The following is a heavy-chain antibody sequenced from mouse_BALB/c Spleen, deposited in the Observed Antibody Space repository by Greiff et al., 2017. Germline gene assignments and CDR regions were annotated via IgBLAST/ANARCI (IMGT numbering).Heavy chain of an antibody. CDR3: ASLRGFAY. CDR2: ISSGGSYT. Sequence: EVKLMESGGGLVKPGGSLKLSCAASGFTFSSYAMSWVRQTPEKRLEWVATISSGGSYTYYPDSVKGRFTISRDDAKNTLYLQMSSLRSEETAMYYCASLRGFAYWGQGTLVTVAA. J-gene: IGHJ3*01. V-gene: IGHV5-9-3*01. CDR1: GFTFSSYA.